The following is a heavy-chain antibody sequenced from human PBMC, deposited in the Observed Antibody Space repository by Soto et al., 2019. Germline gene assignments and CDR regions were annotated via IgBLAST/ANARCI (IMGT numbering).Heavy chain of an antibody. Sequence: EVQLVQSGAEVKKPGESLRISCKGSGYSFTSYWISWVRQMPGKGLEWMGRIDPSDSYTNYSPSFQSHVTISADKSIRTAYLQWSSLKASDTAMYYCARGGKAAAGTGYYYGMDVWGQGTTVTVSS. CDR2: IDPSDSYT. CDR1: GYSFTSYW. CDR3: ARGGKAAAGTGYYYGMDV. V-gene: IGHV5-10-1*01. J-gene: IGHJ6*02. D-gene: IGHD6-13*01.